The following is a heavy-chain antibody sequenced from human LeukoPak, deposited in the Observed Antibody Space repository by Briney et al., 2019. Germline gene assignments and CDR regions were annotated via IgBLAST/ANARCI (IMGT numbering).Heavy chain of an antibody. CDR3: ARDLWYQLYPSGNWFDS. V-gene: IGHV3-11*04. CDR1: GFTFSDYY. Sequence: PGGSLRLSCAASGFTFSDYYMSWLRQAPGKGLEWVSYISNSGSTIYYADSVKGRFTISRDNAKNSVYLQMNSLRAEDTALYYCARDLWYQLYPSGNWFDSWGQGTLVTVSS. CDR2: ISNSGSTI. J-gene: IGHJ5*01. D-gene: IGHD2-2*01.